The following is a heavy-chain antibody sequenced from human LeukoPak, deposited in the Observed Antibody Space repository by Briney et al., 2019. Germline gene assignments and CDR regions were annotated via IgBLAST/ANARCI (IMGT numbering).Heavy chain of an antibody. CDR2: IWYDGSNK. V-gene: IGHV3-33*06. D-gene: IGHD3-9*01. Sequence: GGSLRLSCAASGFTFSSYGMHWVRQAPGKGLEWVAVIWYDGSNKYYADSVKGRFTISRDNSKNTLYLQMNSLRVEDTAVYYCAKTRGLWDHDWVDYWGQGTLVTVSS. CDR3: AKTRGLWDHDWVDY. CDR1: GFTFSSYG. J-gene: IGHJ4*02.